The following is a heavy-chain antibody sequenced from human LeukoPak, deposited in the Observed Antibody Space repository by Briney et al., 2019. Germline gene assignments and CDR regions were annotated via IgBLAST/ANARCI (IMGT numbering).Heavy chain of an antibody. CDR1: GYTFTGYY. Sequence: GASVKVSCKASGYTFTGYYMHWVRQAPGQGLEWMGWINPNSGGTNYAQKFQDRVTMTRDTSISTAYMELSRLRSEDTAVYYCARSVIGRYSSSPQLDTVLWGKANFDYWGQGTLVTVSS. J-gene: IGHJ4*02. CDR2: INPNSGGT. V-gene: IGHV1-2*02. CDR3: ARSVIGRYSSSPQLDTVLWGKANFDY. D-gene: IGHD6-13*01.